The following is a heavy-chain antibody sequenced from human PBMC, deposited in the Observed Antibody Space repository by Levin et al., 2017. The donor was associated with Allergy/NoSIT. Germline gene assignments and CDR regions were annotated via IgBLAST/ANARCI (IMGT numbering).Heavy chain of an antibody. Sequence: GESLKISCKGSGYSFTSYWIGWVRQMPGKGLEWMGIIYPGDSDTRYSPSFQGQVTISADKSISTAYLQWSSLKASDTAMYYCARHGGYYDSSGYYTPYYFDYWGQGTLVTVSS. CDR1: GYSFTSYW. CDR2: IYPGDSDT. CDR3: ARHGGYYDSSGYYTPYYFDY. J-gene: IGHJ4*02. D-gene: IGHD3-22*01. V-gene: IGHV5-51*01.